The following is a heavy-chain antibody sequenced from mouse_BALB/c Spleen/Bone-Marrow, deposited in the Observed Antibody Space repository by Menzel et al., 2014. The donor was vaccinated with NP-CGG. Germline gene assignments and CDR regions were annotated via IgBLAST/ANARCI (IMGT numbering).Heavy chain of an antibody. J-gene: IGHJ2*01. Sequence: EVKLQESGGGLVQPGESRKLSCEASGFTFSSFAMHWIRQAPEKGLEWVAFISSGSNIIHYADTVKGRFTISRDNPKDTLFLQMTSLRSEDTAMYYCGRGDYWGQGTTLTVSS. CDR2: ISSGSNII. CDR3: GRGDY. CDR1: GFTFSSFA. V-gene: IGHV5-17*02.